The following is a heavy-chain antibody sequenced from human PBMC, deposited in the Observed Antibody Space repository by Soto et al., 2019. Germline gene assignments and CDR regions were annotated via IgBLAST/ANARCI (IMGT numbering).Heavy chain of an antibody. J-gene: IGHJ5*02. CDR3: ARLGYYYDSSGQTTWFDP. CDR2: IYYSGST. Sequence: PSETLSLTCTVSGGSISSYYWSWIRQPPGEGLDWFGYIYYSGSTNYNPSLKSRVTISVDTSKNQFSLKLSSVTAADTAVYYCARLGYYYDSSGQTTWFDPWGQGTLVTVSS. CDR1: GGSISSYY. D-gene: IGHD3-22*01. V-gene: IGHV4-59*01.